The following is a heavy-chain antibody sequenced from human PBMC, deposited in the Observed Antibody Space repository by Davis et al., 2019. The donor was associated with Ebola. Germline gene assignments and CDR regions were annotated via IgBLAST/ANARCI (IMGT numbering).Heavy chain of an antibody. J-gene: IGHJ6*04. CDR3: AKSGLSFGVVKYHYGMDV. CDR1: GFPFTTYT. Sequence: GESLKISCAASGFPFTTYTLNWVRQAPGKGLEWVSSLSGSGGSTFYADSVKGRFTISRDNSKTTLYLQMNSLRAEDTAVYYCAKSGLSFGVVKYHYGMDVWGKGTTVTVSS. CDR2: LSGSGGST. V-gene: IGHV3-23*01. D-gene: IGHD3-3*01.